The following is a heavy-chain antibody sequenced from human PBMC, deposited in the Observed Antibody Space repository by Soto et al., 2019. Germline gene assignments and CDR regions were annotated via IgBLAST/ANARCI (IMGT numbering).Heavy chain of an antibody. D-gene: IGHD3-10*01. V-gene: IGHV3-23*01. Sequence: GGSLRLSCAASGFTFSSYAMNWVRQAPGKGLEWVSTISGSGVSTYYADSVKGRFTISRDNSKNTLYLQMNSLRAEDTAVYYCAKDREASYFDNWCQGTLLTISS. CDR2: ISGSGVST. CDR3: AKDREASYFDN. J-gene: IGHJ4*02. CDR1: GFTFSSYA.